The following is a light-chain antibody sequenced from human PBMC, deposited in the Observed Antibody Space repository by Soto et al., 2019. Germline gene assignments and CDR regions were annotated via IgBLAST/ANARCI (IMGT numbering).Light chain of an antibody. CDR1: QTISSW. CDR3: QQYNSYWT. V-gene: IGKV1-5*03. Sequence: DIQMTQSPSPLSGSVGDRVTIACRASQTISSWLAWYQQKPGKAPKLLIYKASTLKSGVPLRFSGSGSGTEFTLTISSLQPDDFATYYCQQYNSYWTLGQGTKVDIK. CDR2: KAS. J-gene: IGKJ1*01.